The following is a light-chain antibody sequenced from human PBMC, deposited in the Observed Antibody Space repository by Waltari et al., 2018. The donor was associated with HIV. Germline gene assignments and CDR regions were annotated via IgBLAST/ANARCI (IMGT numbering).Light chain of an antibody. CDR1: ALPKKY. CDR2: DDT. CDR3: YSRDTSGIHFV. J-gene: IGLJ1*01. V-gene: IGLV3-10*01. Sequence: SYELTQPPSVSVSPGQTARITCSGDALPKKYAYWDQQKSGQAPILVIYDDTKRPSGIPERFSGSTSGTMATLTISGAQVEDEADYYCYSRDTSGIHFVFGTGTKVTVL.